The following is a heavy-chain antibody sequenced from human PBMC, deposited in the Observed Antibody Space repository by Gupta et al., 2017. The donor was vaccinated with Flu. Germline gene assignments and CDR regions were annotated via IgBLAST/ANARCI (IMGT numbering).Heavy chain of an antibody. CDR2: ISSSGVT. J-gene: IGHJ4*02. Sequence: EVQLVEPGGGVVQPGGSLRLSCAASGFTFSSYEMNWVRLAPGKGLEWVAFISSSGVTYYTDSVKDRFTISRDNAKNSVHLQMHSLRAEDTAFYYCARGHWDSWGQGTLVTVSS. CDR3: ARGHWDS. CDR1: GFTFSSYE. V-gene: IGHV3-48*03.